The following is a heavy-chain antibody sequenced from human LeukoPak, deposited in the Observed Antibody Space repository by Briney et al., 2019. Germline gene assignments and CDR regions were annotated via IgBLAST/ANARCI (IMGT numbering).Heavy chain of an antibody. Sequence: PGGSLRLSCAASGFTFSRYSMNWVRHAPGKGLEWVSGISWNSGSIGYEDSVKGRFTISRDNAKNSLYLQMNSLRAEDTALYYCATGKGSTVTTPFDHWGQGTLVTVSS. CDR1: GFTFSRYS. V-gene: IGHV3-9*01. J-gene: IGHJ4*02. D-gene: IGHD4-17*01. CDR2: ISWNSGSI. CDR3: ATGKGSTVTTPFDH.